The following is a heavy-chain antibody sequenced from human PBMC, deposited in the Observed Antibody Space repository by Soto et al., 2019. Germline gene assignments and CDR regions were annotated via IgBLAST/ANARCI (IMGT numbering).Heavy chain of an antibody. CDR3: TRDIDFGY. D-gene: IGHD3-3*01. Sequence: SQTLSLTCAISGDSVSSDSAGWNCIRQSPSRGLEWLGRTYYRSNWYNEYAVSVKSRITINPDTSRNQLSLQLNSVTPEDTAVYYCTRDIDFGYWGRGTQVTVSS. V-gene: IGHV6-1*01. J-gene: IGHJ4*02. CDR2: TYYRSNWYN. CDR1: GDSVSSDSAG.